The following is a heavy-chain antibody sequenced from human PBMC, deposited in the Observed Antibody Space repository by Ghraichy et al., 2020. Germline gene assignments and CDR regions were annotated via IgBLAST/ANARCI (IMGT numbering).Heavy chain of an antibody. CDR1: GFTFSSYA. J-gene: IGHJ4*02. CDR3: ARDSRAVVVTGPDDY. Sequence: GESLNISCAASGFTFSSYAMHWVRQAPGKGLEWVAVISYDGSNKYYADSVKGRFTISRDNSKNTLYLQMNSLRAEDTAVYYCARDSRAVVVTGPDDYWGQGTLVTVSS. CDR2: ISYDGSNK. D-gene: IGHD2-15*01. V-gene: IGHV3-30*04.